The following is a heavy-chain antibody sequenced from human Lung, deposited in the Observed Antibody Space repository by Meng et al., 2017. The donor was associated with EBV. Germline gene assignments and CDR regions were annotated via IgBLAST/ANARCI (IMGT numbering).Heavy chain of an antibody. V-gene: IGHV4-31*03. J-gene: IGHJ5*02. Sequence: QVQLQESVPSLVKPSQTLSLTCTVSGCSISSGGYYWSWIRQHPGKGLEWIGYIHDSGSTYYNPSLKRRVTISADTSKNQFSLKLSSVTAADTAVYYCARASYGSGSPLGESWFDPWGQGTLVTVFS. CDR3: ARASYGSGSPLGESWFDP. D-gene: IGHD3-10*01. CDR2: IHDSGST. CDR1: GCSISSGGYY.